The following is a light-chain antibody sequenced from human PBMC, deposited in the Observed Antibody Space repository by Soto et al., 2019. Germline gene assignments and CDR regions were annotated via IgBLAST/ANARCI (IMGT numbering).Light chain of an antibody. CDR2: KVS. V-gene: IGKV2-30*02. Sequence: DVVMTQSPLSLPVTLGQPASISCRSSQSLIHSDGDTYLNWFQQRPGQSPRRLIYKVSDRDSGVPDRFCGSGSGTDFTLKISRVEAEDIGVYYCKQGTPWPWTLGQGTEVEIK. J-gene: IGKJ1*01. CDR3: KQGTPWPWT. CDR1: QSLIHSDGDTY.